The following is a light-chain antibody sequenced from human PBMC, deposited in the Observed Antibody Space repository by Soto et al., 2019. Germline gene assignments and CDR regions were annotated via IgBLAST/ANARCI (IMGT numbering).Light chain of an antibody. V-gene: IGLV2-14*01. CDR2: DVT. J-gene: IGLJ1*01. CDR3: SSYTSSSTPYV. Sequence: SVLTQPASVSGSPGQSITISCTGTSSDVGSYNYVSWYQQHPVKAPKLMIYDVTNRPSGVSDRFSGPKSGNTASLTISGLQAEDEADYYCSSYTSSSTPYVFGTGTRSPS. CDR1: SSDVGSYNY.